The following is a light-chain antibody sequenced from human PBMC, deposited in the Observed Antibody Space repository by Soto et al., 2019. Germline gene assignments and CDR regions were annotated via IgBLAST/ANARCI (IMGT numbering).Light chain of an antibody. Sequence: EIVLTQSPATLSLSQGERPTLSCRASQSVSSYLAWYQQKPGQAPRLLIYDASNRATGIPARFSGSGSGTDFTLTISSLEPEDFAVYYCQQRSNWPPVTFGQGTRLEIK. V-gene: IGKV3-11*01. CDR2: DAS. J-gene: IGKJ5*01. CDR1: QSVSSY. CDR3: QQRSNWPPVT.